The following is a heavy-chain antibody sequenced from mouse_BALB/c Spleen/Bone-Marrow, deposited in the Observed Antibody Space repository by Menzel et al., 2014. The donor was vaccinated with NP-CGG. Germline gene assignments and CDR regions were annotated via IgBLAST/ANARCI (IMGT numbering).Heavy chain of an antibody. V-gene: IGHV1-18*01. D-gene: IGHD2-1*01. CDR3: ARSGLYYGNYLDAMDY. J-gene: IGHJ4*01. CDR2: INPYNGGT. CDR1: GYSFTGYT. Sequence: SGPELVKPGASMKISCKASGYSFTGYTMNWVKQSPGKNLEWIGLINPYNGGTSYNQKFKGKATLTVDKSSSTAYMELLSLTSEDSAVYYCARSGLYYGNYLDAMDYWGQGTSVTVSS.